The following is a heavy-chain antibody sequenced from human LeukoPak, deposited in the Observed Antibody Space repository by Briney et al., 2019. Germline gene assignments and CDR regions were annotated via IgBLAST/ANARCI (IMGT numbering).Heavy chain of an antibody. CDR2: IRYDGSNK. Sequence: GGSLRLSCAASGFTFSDYYMGWVRQAPGKGLEWVAFIRYDGSNKYYADSVKGRFTISRDNSKNTLYLQMNSLRAEDTAVYYCAKDRYYDSSGYYENYFDYWGQGTLVTVSS. CDR1: GFTFSDYY. D-gene: IGHD3-22*01. V-gene: IGHV3-30*02. CDR3: AKDRYYDSSGYYENYFDY. J-gene: IGHJ4*02.